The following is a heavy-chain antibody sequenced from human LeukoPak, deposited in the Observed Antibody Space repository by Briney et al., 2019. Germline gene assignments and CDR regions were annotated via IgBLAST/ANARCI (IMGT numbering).Heavy chain of an antibody. D-gene: IGHD6-6*01. CDR2: IWYDGSNK. CDR3: AREKASSPSYYYYYYMDV. V-gene: IGHV3-33*01. Sequence: GGSLRLSCAASGFTFSSYGMHWVRQAPGKGLEWVAVIWYDGSNKYYADSVKGRFTISRDNSKNTLYLQMNSLRAEDTAVYYCAREKASSPSYYYYYYMDVWGKGTTVTVSS. J-gene: IGHJ6*03. CDR1: GFTFSSYG.